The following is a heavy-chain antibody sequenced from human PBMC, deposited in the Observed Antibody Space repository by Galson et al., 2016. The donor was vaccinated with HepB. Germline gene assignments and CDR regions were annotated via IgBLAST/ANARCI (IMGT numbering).Heavy chain of an antibody. D-gene: IGHD6-25*01. CDR3: AHRGGSGEEYFKD. J-gene: IGHJ4*02. CDR2: IYWDDDK. V-gene: IGHV2-5*02. Sequence: PALVKPTQTLTLTCTFSGFSLTTSGVGVGWIRQPPGKALEWLAPIYWDDDKRYTSSLRSRLTVTKDTSKNQVVLSMTNMDPVDKDTYYWAHRGGSGEEYFKDWGQGTLVTVSS. CDR1: GFSLTTSGVG.